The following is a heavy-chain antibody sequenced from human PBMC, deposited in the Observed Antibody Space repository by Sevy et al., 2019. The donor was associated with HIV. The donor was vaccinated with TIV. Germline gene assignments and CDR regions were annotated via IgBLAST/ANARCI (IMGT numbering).Heavy chain of an antibody. J-gene: IGHJ4*02. D-gene: IGHD3-22*01. CDR2: IFPDDSET. Sequence: GESLKISCNGSGYSFTSHWIGWVRHMPGKGLEWMGIIFPDDSETRYSPSFQGQVTFSADKSINTAYLQWGSLKASDTAMYYCATSRSGYFDSSGYYIYWGQGTLVTVSS. V-gene: IGHV5-51*01. CDR1: GYSFTSHW. CDR3: ATSRSGYFDSSGYYIY.